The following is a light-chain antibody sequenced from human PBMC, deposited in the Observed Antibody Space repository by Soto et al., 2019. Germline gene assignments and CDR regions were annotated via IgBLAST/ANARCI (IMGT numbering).Light chain of an antibody. CDR2: AAS. CDR1: QDISNY. CDR3: QKYNSAPQT. V-gene: IGKV1-27*01. J-gene: IGKJ1*01. Sequence: IQMTQSPSSLSASVGDRVTITCRASQDISNYLAWYQQKPEKVPKLLIYAASTLQSGVPSRFSGSGSGTDFTLTISSLQPEDFATYYCQKYNSAPQTFGQRTKVDIK.